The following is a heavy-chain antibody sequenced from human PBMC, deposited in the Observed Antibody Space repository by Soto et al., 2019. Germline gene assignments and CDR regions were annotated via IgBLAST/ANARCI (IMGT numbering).Heavy chain of an antibody. CDR1: GGSISSSSYY. CDR2: IYYSGST. D-gene: IGHD3-3*01. J-gene: IGHJ6*02. CDR3: ARHPNEYDFWSVRDYYYYGMDV. V-gene: IGHV4-39*01. Sequence: SEILSLTCTVSGGSISSSSYYWGWIRQPPGKGLEWIGSIYYSGSTYYNPSLKSRVTISVDTSKNQFSLKLSSVTAADTAVYYCARHPNEYDFWSVRDYYYYGMDVWGQGTTVTVSS.